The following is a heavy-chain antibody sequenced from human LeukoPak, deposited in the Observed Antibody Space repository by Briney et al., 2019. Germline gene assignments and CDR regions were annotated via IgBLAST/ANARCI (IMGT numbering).Heavy chain of an antibody. D-gene: IGHD5-12*01. V-gene: IGHV3-53*01. J-gene: IGHJ6*03. Sequence: GGSLRLSCTVSGFTVSSNSMSWVRQAPGKGLEWVSFIYSDNTHYSDSVKGRFTISRDNSKNTLYLQMNSLRAEDTAVYYCARGGSYYYYMDVWGKGTTVTVSS. CDR2: IYSDNT. CDR1: GFTVSSNS. CDR3: ARGGSYYYYMDV.